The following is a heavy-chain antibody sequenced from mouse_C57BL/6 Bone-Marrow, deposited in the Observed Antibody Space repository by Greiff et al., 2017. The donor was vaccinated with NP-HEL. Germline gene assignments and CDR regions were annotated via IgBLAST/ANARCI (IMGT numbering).Heavy chain of an antibody. V-gene: IGHV10-1*01. CDR2: IRSKSNNYAT. CDR3: VRGKNWYFDV. J-gene: IGHJ1*03. Sequence: DVHLVESGGGLVQPKGSLKLSCAASGFSFNTYAMNWVRQAPGKGLEWVARIRSKSNNYATYYADSVKDRFTISRDDSESMLYLQMNNLKTDNTSMNYCVRGKNWYFDVWGTGTTVTVSS. CDR1: GFSFNTYA.